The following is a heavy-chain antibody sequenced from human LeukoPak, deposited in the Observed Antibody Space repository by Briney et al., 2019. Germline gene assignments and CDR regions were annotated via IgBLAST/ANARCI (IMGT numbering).Heavy chain of an antibody. CDR2: INNDGSST. V-gene: IGHV3-74*01. J-gene: IGHJ5*02. D-gene: IGHD2-15*01. Sequence: LSGGSLRLSCAASGFTFSSYWMHWVRQAPGKGPVWVSRINNDGSSTTYADSVKGRFTISRDDAKNTLYLQMNSLRAEDTAVYYCVRGGESTWSWGQGTLVTVSS. CDR3: VRGGESTWS. CDR1: GFTFSSYW.